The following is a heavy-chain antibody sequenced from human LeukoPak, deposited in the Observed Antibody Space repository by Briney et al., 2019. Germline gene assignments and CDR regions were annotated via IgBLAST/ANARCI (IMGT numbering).Heavy chain of an antibody. Sequence: SETLSLTCTVSGGSISSGAYCWSWIRQVPGKGLEWIGYGYFRGNTFYNPSLKGRVTISVDTSNIHFSLQLNSVTAADTAVYYCASGRVENYYYYYYMDVWGKGTTVTVSS. CDR3: ASGRVENYYYYYYMDV. D-gene: IGHD3-3*01. V-gene: IGHV4-31*03. J-gene: IGHJ6*03. CDR2: GYFRGNT. CDR1: GGSISSGAYC.